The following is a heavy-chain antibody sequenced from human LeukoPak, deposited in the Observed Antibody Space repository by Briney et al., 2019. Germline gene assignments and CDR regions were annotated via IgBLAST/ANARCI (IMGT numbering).Heavy chain of an antibody. J-gene: IGHJ5*02. V-gene: IGHV3-11*01. CDR1: GFTFSDSY. CDR2: ISGSASDV. D-gene: IGHD3-22*01. Sequence: GGSLRLSCAASGFTFSDSYMTWIRQAPGKGLELLSYISGSASDVNYIDSVRGRFTISRDNAKNSLYLQMNSLRAEDTAVYYCAKDRTYYDSSGYYETWGQGTLVTVSS. CDR3: AKDRTYYDSSGYYET.